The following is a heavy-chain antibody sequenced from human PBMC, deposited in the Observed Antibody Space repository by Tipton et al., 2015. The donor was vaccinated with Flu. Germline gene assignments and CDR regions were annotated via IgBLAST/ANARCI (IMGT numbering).Heavy chain of an antibody. CDR2: INHSGST. J-gene: IGHJ4*02. V-gene: IGHV4-34*01. Sequence: TLSLTCAIFGGSFSGYYWSWIRQPPGKGLEWIGEINHSGSTNNNPSLKSRVTISVDTSKNQFSLKLSSVTAADTAVYYCARGWGNSGWYYFDYWGQGTLVTVSS. CDR1: GGSFSGYY. CDR3: ARGWGNSGWYYFDY. D-gene: IGHD6-19*01.